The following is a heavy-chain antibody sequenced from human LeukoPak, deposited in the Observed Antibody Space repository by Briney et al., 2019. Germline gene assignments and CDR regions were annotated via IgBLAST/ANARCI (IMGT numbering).Heavy chain of an antibody. Sequence: SETLSLTCTVFGGSISSGDYYWSWIRQPPGKGLEWIGYIYYSGSTYYNPSLKSRVTISVDTSKNQFSLKLSSVTAADTAVYYCARQTTYNWNDLPGAFDIWGQGTMVTVSS. CDR3: ARQTTYNWNDLPGAFDI. D-gene: IGHD1-20*01. CDR1: GGSISSGDYY. J-gene: IGHJ3*02. V-gene: IGHV4-30-4*01. CDR2: IYYSGST.